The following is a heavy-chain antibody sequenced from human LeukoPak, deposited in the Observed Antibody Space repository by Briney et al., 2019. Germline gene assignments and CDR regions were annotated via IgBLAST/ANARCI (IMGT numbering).Heavy chain of an antibody. J-gene: IGHJ4*02. CDR1: GYSISSGYY. D-gene: IGHD7-27*01. CDR2: IYHSGST. V-gene: IGHV4-38-2*01. Sequence: SETLSLTCAVSGYSISSGYYWGWTRQPPGKGLEWIGSIYHSGSTYYNPSLKSRVTISVDTSKNQFSLKLSSVTAADTAVYYCARHSPNWGINYWGQGTLVTVSS. CDR3: ARHSPNWGINY.